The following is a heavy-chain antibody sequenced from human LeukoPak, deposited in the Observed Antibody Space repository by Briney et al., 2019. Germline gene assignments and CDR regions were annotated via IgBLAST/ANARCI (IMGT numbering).Heavy chain of an antibody. J-gene: IGHJ5*02. V-gene: IGHV4-38-2*01. CDR1: GYSISSGYY. CDR3: ARGGGPAVVIAMWGHWFDP. CDR2: IYHSGST. D-gene: IGHD2-21*01. Sequence: SETLSLTCAVSGYSISSGYYWGWIRQPPGKGLEWIGSIYHSGSTYYNPSLKSRVTISVDTSKNQSSLKLSSVTAADTAVYYCARGGGPAVVIAMWGHWFDPWGQGTLVTVSS.